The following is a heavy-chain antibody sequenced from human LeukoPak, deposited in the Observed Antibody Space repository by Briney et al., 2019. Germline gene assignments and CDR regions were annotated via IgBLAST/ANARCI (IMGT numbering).Heavy chain of an antibody. CDR3: ARDHHYYYGMDV. J-gene: IGHJ6*02. V-gene: IGHV4-30-4*01. CDR1: GGSISSGDYY. Sequence: SETPSLTCTVSGGSISSGDYYWSWIRQPPGKGLEWIGYIYYSGSTYYNPSLKSRVTISVDTSKNQFSLKLSSVTAADTAVYYCARDHHYYYGMDVWGQGTTVTVSS. CDR2: IYYSGST.